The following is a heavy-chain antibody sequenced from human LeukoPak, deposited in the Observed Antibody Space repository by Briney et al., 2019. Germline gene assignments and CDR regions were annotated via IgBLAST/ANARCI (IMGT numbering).Heavy chain of an antibody. CDR2: IYYSGST. V-gene: IGHV4-39*07. CDR3: ARGPGWAPYYYYMDV. CDR1: GGSISSSSYY. D-gene: IGHD6-19*01. Sequence: PSETLSLTCTVSGGSISSSSYYWGWIRQPPGKGLEWIGSIYYSGSTYYNPSLKSRVTISVDTSKNQFSLKLSSVTAADTAVYYCARGPGWAPYYYYMDVWGKGTTVTVSS. J-gene: IGHJ6*03.